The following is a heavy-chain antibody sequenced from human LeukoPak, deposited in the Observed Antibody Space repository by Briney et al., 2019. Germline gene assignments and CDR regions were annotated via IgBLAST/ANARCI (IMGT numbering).Heavy chain of an antibody. D-gene: IGHD5-18*01. CDR1: GFSFTKYA. Sequence: ASVKVSCKTSGFSFTKYAINLMGQAPGQGREWMGWISTYDHTTKYSQKVQGRVTMTAETSTTTAYMELRCMTSHDTDVDVFHSAPSYSVARNVYFDYWGQGTPITVSS. CDR3: HSAPSYSVARNVYFDY. V-gene: IGHV1-18*01. CDR2: ISTYDHTT. J-gene: IGHJ4*02.